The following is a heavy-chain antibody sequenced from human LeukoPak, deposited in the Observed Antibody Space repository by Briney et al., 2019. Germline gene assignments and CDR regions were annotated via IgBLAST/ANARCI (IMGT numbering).Heavy chain of an antibody. Sequence: PGGSLRLSCAASGFAVSNNYMSWVRQAPGKGLKWVSVLYSDGTTYYVDSVKGRFTISRDHSKNTLYLQMSSLRAEDTAVYYCVTASYSGWTASHDYWGQGTLVTVFS. CDR1: GFAVSNNY. CDR3: VTASYSGWTASHDY. V-gene: IGHV3-66*01. D-gene: IGHD6-6*01. J-gene: IGHJ4*02. CDR2: LYSDGTT.